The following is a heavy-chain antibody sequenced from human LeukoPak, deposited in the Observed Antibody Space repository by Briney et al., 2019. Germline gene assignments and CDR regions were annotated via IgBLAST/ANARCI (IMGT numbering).Heavy chain of an antibody. Sequence: GASVKVSCKASGGTFSSYAISWVRQAPGQGLEWMGGIIPIFGTANYAQKFQGRVTITTDESTSTAYMELSSLRSEDTVVYYCARVGLTAGYNWFDPWGQGTLVTVSS. CDR2: IIPIFGTA. D-gene: IGHD2-21*02. J-gene: IGHJ5*02. CDR1: GGTFSSYA. V-gene: IGHV1-69*05. CDR3: ARVGLTAGYNWFDP.